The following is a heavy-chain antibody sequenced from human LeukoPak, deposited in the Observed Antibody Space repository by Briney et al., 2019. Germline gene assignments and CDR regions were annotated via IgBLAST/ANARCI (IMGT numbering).Heavy chain of an antibody. CDR2: IKGGGSKI. CDR3: TRDALGLDY. Sequence: LGGSLLLQGCCFGFNFSEYCLGWALQAPGRGPEWVANIKGGGSKIYYVDSVQGRFTISRDNEKNSLYLQMNKLSVEDTAVYYFTRDALGLDYWGQGALVTVSS. CDR1: GFNFSEYC. J-gene: IGHJ4*02. V-gene: IGHV3-7*01.